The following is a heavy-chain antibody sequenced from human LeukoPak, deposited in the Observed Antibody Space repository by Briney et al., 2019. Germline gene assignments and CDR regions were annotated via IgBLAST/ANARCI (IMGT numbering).Heavy chain of an antibody. D-gene: IGHD3-22*01. J-gene: IGHJ5*02. CDR2: FYYSGST. CDR3: ARLYYYDSRIDP. Sequence: SQTLSLTCTVSGGSISSGDYYWSWIRQPPGKGLEWIGYFYYSGSTYYNPSLKSRVTISVDTSKNQFSLKLSSVTAADTAVYHCARLYYYDSRIDPWGQGTLATVSS. CDR1: GGSISSGDYY. V-gene: IGHV4-30-4*01.